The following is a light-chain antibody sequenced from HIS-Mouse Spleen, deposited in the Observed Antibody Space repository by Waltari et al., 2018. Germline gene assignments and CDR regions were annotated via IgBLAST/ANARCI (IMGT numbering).Light chain of an antibody. Sequence: SYELTQPPSVSVSPGQTARITCSGDALPKKYAYWYQQKSGQAPVLVIYEDSKRHSGIPERCSGSSSGTMATLTISGAQVEEEADYYCYSTDSSGNHRVFGGGTKLTVL. J-gene: IGLJ2*01. CDR1: ALPKKY. V-gene: IGLV3-10*01. CDR3: YSTDSSGNHRV. CDR2: EDS.